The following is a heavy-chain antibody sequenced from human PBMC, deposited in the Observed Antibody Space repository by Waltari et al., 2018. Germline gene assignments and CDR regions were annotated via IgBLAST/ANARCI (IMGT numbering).Heavy chain of an antibody. CDR2: INHSGST. CDR3: ARGYCSGGSCYSYYYYYYMDV. V-gene: IGHV4-34*01. CDR1: GGSFSCYS. D-gene: IGHD2-15*01. Sequence: QVQLQLWGAGLLKPSETLSLTCAVHGGSFSCYSWSWIRQPPGKGLEWIGEINHSGSTNYNPSLKSRVTTSVDTSKNQFSLKLSSVTAADTAVYYCARGYCSGGSCYSYYYYYYMDVWGKGTTVTVSS. J-gene: IGHJ6*03.